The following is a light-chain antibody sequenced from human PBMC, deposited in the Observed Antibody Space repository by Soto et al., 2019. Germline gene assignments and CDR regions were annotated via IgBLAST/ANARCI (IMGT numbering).Light chain of an antibody. CDR1: QGITSY. CDR2: GAS. V-gene: IGKV1-9*01. CDR3: QQTRSYPST. J-gene: IGKJ4*01. Sequence: IQLTQSPSSRSASVVDSVTITFRASQGITSYLAWYQQKPGKAPNLLIYGASTLQSGVPSRFSGSGSGTDFTLTINSLQAEDFATYYCQQTRSYPSTFGGGTKVDIK.